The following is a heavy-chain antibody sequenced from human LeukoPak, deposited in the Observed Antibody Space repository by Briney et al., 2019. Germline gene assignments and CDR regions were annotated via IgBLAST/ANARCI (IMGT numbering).Heavy chain of an antibody. J-gene: IGHJ1*01. V-gene: IGHV3-74*01. D-gene: IGHD2-2*03. CDR3: ARDTAGYCSSTSGPDKYFQH. Sequence: GGSLRLSCAASGFTFSSYWMHWVRQAPGKGLVWVSRINSDGSSTSYADSVKGRLTISRDNAKNSLYLQMNSLRAEDTAVYYCARDTAGYCSSTSGPDKYFQHWGQGTLVTVSS. CDR1: GFTFSSYW. CDR2: INSDGSST.